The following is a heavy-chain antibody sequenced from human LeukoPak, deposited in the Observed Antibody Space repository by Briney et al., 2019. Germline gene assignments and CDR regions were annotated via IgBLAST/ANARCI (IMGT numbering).Heavy chain of an antibody. V-gene: IGHV3-53*01. Sequence: PGGSLRLSCAASGFTVSSNYMSWVRQAPGKGLEWVSLISSVGSTYYADSVKGRFTISRDNSKNTLYLQMNSLRAEDTAVYYCARDQCTSNWYVHHWGQGTLVTVSS. CDR2: ISSVGST. D-gene: IGHD4-11*01. CDR1: GFTVSSNY. CDR3: ARDQCTSNWYVHH. J-gene: IGHJ1*01.